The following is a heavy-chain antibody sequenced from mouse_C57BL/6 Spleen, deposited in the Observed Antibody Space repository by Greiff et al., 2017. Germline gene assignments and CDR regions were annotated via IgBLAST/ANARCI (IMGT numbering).Heavy chain of an antibody. J-gene: IGHJ3*01. CDR3: ARHDGSSPAWFAY. CDR2: IWSDGST. CDR1: GFSLTSYG. D-gene: IGHD1-1*01. V-gene: IGHV2-6-1*01. Sequence: QVQLKESGPGLVAPSQSLSITCTVSGFSLTSYGVHWVRQPPGKGLEWLVVIWSDGSTTYNSALKSRLSISKDNSKSQVFLKMNSLQTDDTAMYYCARHDGSSPAWFAYGGQGTLVTVSA.